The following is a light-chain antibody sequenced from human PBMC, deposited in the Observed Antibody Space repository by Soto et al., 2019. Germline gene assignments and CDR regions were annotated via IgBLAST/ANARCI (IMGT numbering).Light chain of an antibody. V-gene: IGLV2-8*01. CDR3: SSYAGRWV. Sequence: QSVLTQPPSASGSPGQSVTISCTGTSSDVGGYNYVSWYQQHPGKAPKLMIYEVSKRPSGVPDRFSGSKSGNTASLTVSGLQAEDEADYYCSSYAGRWVFGGGTQMTVL. CDR2: EVS. CDR1: SSDVGGYNY. J-gene: IGLJ3*02.